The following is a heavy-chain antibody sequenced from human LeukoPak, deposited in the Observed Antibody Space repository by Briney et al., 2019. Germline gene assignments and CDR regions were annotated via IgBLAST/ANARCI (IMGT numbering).Heavy chain of an antibody. CDR1: GGSISSYY. Sequence: SETLSLTCTVSGGSISSYYWSWIRQPAGKGLEWIGRIYTSGSTNYNPSLKSRVTMVDTSKNQFSLKLSSVTAADTAVYYCASEAIWGQGTMVTVSS. CDR3: ASEAI. J-gene: IGHJ3*02. CDR2: IYTSGST. V-gene: IGHV4-4*07.